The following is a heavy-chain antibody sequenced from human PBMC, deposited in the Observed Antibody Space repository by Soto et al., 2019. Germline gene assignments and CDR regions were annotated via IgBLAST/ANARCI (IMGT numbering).Heavy chain of an antibody. J-gene: IGHJ4*02. Sequence: ASVKVSCKASGYTFTSYGISWVRQAPGQGLEWMGWISAYNGNTNYAQKLQGRVTMTTDTSTSTAYMEMRSLRSDDTAVYYCARDLAGAQKTRGYSYGSTSLDYFDYWGQGTLVTVSS. D-gene: IGHD5-18*01. CDR3: ARDLAGAQKTRGYSYGSTSLDYFDY. CDR2: ISAYNGNT. V-gene: IGHV1-18*01. CDR1: GYTFTSYG.